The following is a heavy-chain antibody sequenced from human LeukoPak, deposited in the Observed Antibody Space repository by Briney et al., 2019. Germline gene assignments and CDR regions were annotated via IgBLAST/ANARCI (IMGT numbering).Heavy chain of an antibody. CDR2: INPNSGGT. CDR1: GYTFTGYY. V-gene: IGHV1-2*06. D-gene: IGHD3-3*01. J-gene: IGHJ5*02. CDR3: ARKYYDFWSGYYIRGTNWFDP. Sequence: GASVKVSCKASGYTFTGYYMHWVRQAPGQGLEWMGRINPNSGGTNYAQKFQGRVTMTRDTSISTAYMELSSLRSEDTAVYYCARKYYDFWSGYYIRGTNWFDPWGQGTLVTVSS.